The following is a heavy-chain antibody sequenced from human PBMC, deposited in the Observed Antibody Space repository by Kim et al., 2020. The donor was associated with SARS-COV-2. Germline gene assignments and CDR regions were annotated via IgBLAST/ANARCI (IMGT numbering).Heavy chain of an antibody. CDR1: GFTFGDYD. J-gene: IGHJ4*02. CDR2: IRSKTYGGTT. D-gene: IGHD3-10*01. V-gene: IGHV3-49*03. CDR3: FREAPRRGFGVRGSN. Sequence: GGSLRLSCTASGFTFGDYDMSWFRQAPGKGLEWVGFIRSKTYGGTTEYAASLKGRFTISRDDSRSIAYLQMNSLKTDDTAVYFCFREAPRRGFGVRGSNWGQGTLVTVSS.